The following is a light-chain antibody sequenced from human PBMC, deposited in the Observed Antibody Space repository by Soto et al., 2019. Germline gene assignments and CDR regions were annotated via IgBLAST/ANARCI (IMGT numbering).Light chain of an antibody. V-gene: IGKV1-39*01. CDR1: QNIGRF. J-gene: IGKJ4*01. CDR3: QQSFTTPLT. CDR2: VAS. Sequence: DIQMTQSPSSLSSCVGDIFTITCGASQNIGRFLNWHQQKPGKAPNVLINVASTLRSGVPSRFSGSGSGTDLNLTINSLQPEDFATYFCQQSFTTPLTFGGGTKVDIK.